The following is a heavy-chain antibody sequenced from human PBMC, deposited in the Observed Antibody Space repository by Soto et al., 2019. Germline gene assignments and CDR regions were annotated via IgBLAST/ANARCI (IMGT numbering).Heavy chain of an antibody. CDR2: IYYTGST. J-gene: IGHJ4*02. CDR1: GGSVSSGDSY. V-gene: IGHV4-30-4*01. D-gene: IGHD3-10*01. Sequence: QVQLQESGPGLVKPSQTLSLTCSVSGGSVSSGDSYWVGSGHPPGKGREWIGYIYYTGSTFYNPSLESRVTISVDTSKNQFSLKLRSVTAADTAVYYCARDLYYGSGSYSLYFDYWGQGTLVTVSS. CDR3: ARDLYYGSGSYSLYFDY.